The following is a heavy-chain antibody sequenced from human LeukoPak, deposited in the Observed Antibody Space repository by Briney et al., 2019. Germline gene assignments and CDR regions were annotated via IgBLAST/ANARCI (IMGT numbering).Heavy chain of an antibody. CDR1: GFTFSSYS. CDR2: ISSSSSYI. Sequence: GGSLRLSCAASGFTFSSYSMNWVRQAPGKGLEWVSSISSSSSYIYYADSVKGRFTISRDNAKNSLYLQMNSLRADDTAVYYCARSPQYSSGWLDSWGQGTLVTVSS. J-gene: IGHJ4*02. V-gene: IGHV3-21*01. CDR3: ARSPQYSSGWLDS. D-gene: IGHD6-19*01.